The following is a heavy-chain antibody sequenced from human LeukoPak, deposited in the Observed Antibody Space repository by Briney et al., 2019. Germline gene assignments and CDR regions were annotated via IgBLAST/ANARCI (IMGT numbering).Heavy chain of an antibody. J-gene: IGHJ4*02. V-gene: IGHV3-48*01. Sequence: GGSLRLSCAASGFTFSSYSMHWVRQAPGKGLEWVSYISSSGSSIYYADSVKGRFTISRDNSKNTLFLQMNSLRAEDTAVYYCAKGLGRESYTESPDWGQGTLVTVSS. CDR2: ISSSGSSI. D-gene: IGHD5-24*01. CDR3: AKGLGRESYTESPD. CDR1: GFTFSSYS.